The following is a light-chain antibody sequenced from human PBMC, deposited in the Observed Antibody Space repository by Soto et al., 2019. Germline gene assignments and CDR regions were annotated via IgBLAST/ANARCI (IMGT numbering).Light chain of an antibody. CDR3: AVWDDSLSAVV. Sequence: QSVLTQPPSASGAPGQTVTISCSGRPSSFRSESVCWYRHIPETAPKLLIYSNYQRPSGVPDRFSGSKSGASASLAITGLQSEDEAYYYCAVWDDSLSAVVFGGGTKLTVL. J-gene: IGLJ2*01. CDR1: PSSFRSES. V-gene: IGLV1-44*01. CDR2: SNY.